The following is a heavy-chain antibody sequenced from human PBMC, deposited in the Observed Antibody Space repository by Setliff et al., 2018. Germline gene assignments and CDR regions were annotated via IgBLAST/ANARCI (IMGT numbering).Heavy chain of an antibody. Sequence: SETLSLTCTVSGGSISSHYWSWIRQPPGKGLEWIGYIYYSGSTNYNPSLKSRVTISVDTSKNQFSLKLSSVTAADTAVYYCARGGDSGSYFLANHDAFDIWGQGTMVT. D-gene: IGHD1-26*01. CDR1: GGSISSHY. CDR2: IYYSGST. V-gene: IGHV4-59*11. J-gene: IGHJ3*02. CDR3: ARGGDSGSYFLANHDAFDI.